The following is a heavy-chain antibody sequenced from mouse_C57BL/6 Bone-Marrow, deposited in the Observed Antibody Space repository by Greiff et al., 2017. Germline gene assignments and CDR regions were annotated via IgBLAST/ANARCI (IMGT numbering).Heavy chain of an antibody. CDR3: ARAGYYGSSFDY. D-gene: IGHD1-1*01. CDR1: GYSITSGYY. CDR2: ISYDGSN. Sequence: EVQLQQSGPGLVKPSQSLSLTCSVTGYSITSGYYWNWIRQFPGNKLEWMGYISYDGSNNYNPSLKNRISITRDTSKNQFFLKLNSVTTEDTATYYCARAGYYGSSFDYWGQGTLVTVSA. J-gene: IGHJ3*01. V-gene: IGHV3-6*01.